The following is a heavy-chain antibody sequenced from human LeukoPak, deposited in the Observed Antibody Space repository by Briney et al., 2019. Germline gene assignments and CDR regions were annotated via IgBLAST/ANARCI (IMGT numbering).Heavy chain of an antibody. V-gene: IGHV3-48*01. J-gene: IGHJ3*02. CDR1: GFTFSSYS. Sequence: GGSLRLSCAASGFTFSSYSMNWVRQAPGKGLEWVSYISSSSSTIYYADSVKGRFTISRDNAKNSLYLQMNSLRAEDTAVYYCARDRSSGWFHQDAFDIWGQGTMVTVSS. CDR2: ISSSSSTI. CDR3: ARDRSSGWFHQDAFDI. D-gene: IGHD6-19*01.